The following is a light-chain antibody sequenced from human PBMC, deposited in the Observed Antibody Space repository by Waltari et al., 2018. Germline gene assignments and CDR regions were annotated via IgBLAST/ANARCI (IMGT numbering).Light chain of an antibody. V-gene: IGLV2-23*01. CDR3: CSYAGSSTLL. J-gene: IGLJ2*01. CDR2: EVS. Sequence: QSALTQPASVSGSPGQSITISCTATSRDGGLYKRFSWYQQHPGKAPKLMIYEVSKWPSGVSNRFSGSKSGNTASLTISGLQAEDEADYYCCSYAGSSTLLFGGGTKVTVL. CDR1: SRDGGLYKR.